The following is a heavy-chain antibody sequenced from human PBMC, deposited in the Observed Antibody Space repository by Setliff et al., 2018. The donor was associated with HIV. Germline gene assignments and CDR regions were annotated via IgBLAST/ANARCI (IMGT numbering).Heavy chain of an antibody. Sequence: KPSETLSLTCSVSGYSITNGYYWGWFRQCPGKGLEWIATIYQTGSIYYNPSLQNRVTLLLDMSKNQFSLKLCSVTAADTAVYYCARQAWHSGRNGYFVDYWGQGTLVTVSS. J-gene: IGHJ4*02. V-gene: IGHV4-38-2*02. CDR2: IYQTGSI. CDR1: GYSITNGYY. CDR3: ARQAWHSGRNGYFVDY. D-gene: IGHD2-15*01.